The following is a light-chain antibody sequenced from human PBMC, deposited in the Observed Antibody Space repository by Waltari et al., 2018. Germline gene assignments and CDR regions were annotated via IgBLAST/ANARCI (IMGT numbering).Light chain of an antibody. CDR2: EVS. CDR3: CSYAGNSIYV. CDR1: TSDVGSYTL. Sequence: QSALTQPASVSGSPGQSITISCTGTTSDVGSYTLLSWYQHHPGKAPKPIIFEVSERPSGVSNRFSGSKSGNTASLTISGLQAEDEADYHCCSYAGNSIYVFGSMTQVTVL. J-gene: IGLJ1*01. V-gene: IGLV2-23*02.